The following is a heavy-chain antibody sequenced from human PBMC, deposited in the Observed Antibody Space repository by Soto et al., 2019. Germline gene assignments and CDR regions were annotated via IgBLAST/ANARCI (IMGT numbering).Heavy chain of an antibody. D-gene: IGHD5-18*01. V-gene: IGHV1-69*08. CDR1: GGTFSSYT. CDR3: ARDRTAMVALGY. Sequence: QVQLVQSGAEVKKPGSSVKVSCKASGGTFSSYTISWVRPAPGQGLEWMGRIIPILGIANYAQKFQGRVTITADKSTSTAYMELSSLRSEDTAVYYCARDRTAMVALGYWGQGTLVTVSS. J-gene: IGHJ4*02. CDR2: IIPILGIA.